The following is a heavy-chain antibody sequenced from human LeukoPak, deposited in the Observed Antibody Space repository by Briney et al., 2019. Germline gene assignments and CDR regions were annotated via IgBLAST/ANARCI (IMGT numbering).Heavy chain of an antibody. CDR3: ARAQTYGDSRLLLDY. CDR2: IHYDGTT. CDR1: GFSVSSKY. Sequence: GGSLRLSCAASGFSVSSKYMSWVRQAPGKGLEWVSLIHYDGTTYYADSVKGRFTISRDNSKNTLYLQLNSLRAEDTAVYYCARAQTYGDSRLLLDYWGQGTLVTVSS. D-gene: IGHD4-17*01. V-gene: IGHV3-53*01. J-gene: IGHJ4*02.